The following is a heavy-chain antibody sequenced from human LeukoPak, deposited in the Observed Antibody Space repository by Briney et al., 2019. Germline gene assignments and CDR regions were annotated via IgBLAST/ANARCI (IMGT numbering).Heavy chain of an antibody. D-gene: IGHD6-13*01. CDR1: GGSLSSYY. V-gene: IGHV4-59*08. J-gene: IGHJ5*02. Sequence: PSETLSLTCTVSGGSLSSYYWSWIRQPPGKGLEGIGYIYYSGSTNYNPSLKSRVTISVDTSKNQFSLKLSSVTAADTAVYYCARHGIAAAAHNWFDPWGQGTLVTVSS. CDR2: IYYSGST. CDR3: ARHGIAAAAHNWFDP.